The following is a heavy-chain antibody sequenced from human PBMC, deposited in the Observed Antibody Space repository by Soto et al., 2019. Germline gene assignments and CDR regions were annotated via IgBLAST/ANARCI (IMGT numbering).Heavy chain of an antibody. J-gene: IGHJ6*02. D-gene: IGHD2-2*01. CDR1: GGTFSSYA. V-gene: IGHV1-69*12. CDR2: IIPIFGTA. Sequence: QVQLVQSGAEMKKPGSSVKVSCKASGGTFSSYAISWVRQAPGQGLEWMGGIIPIFGTANYAQKFQGRVTITADESTSTAYMELSSLRSEDTAVYYCASGPISTSYYYYYYGMDVWGQGTTVTVSS. CDR3: ASGPISTSYYYYYYGMDV.